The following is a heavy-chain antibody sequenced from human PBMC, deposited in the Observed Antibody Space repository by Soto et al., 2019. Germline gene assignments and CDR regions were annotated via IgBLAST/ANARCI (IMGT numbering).Heavy chain of an antibody. D-gene: IGHD6-19*01. CDR1: GYSFTSYW. V-gene: IGHV5-51*01. Sequence: GESLKISCKGSGYSFTSYWIGWVRQMPGKGLELMGIIYPGDSDTRYSPSFQGQVTISDDNSITTAYLQWSSLKAPDSAMYYCARLLLPPSGWTYWGQGALVTVSS. CDR3: ARLLLPPSGWTY. CDR2: IYPGDSDT. J-gene: IGHJ4*02.